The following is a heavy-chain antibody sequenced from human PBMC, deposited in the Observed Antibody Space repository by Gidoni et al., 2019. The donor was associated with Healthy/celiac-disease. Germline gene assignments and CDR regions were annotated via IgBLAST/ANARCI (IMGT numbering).Heavy chain of an antibody. V-gene: IGHV5-51*01. CDR2: IYPGDADT. Sequence: EVQRVQSGAEVKKHGASLKSSCQSSGYSFTSYWIGWVRQMPGKGLEWMGIIYPGDADTRYSPSFQGQVTISADKSISTAYLQWSSLNASDTAMYYCARRKVVPPGVYDPWGQGTLVTVSS. D-gene: IGHD2-2*01. CDR3: ARRKVVPPGVYDP. CDR1: GYSFTSYW. J-gene: IGHJ5*02.